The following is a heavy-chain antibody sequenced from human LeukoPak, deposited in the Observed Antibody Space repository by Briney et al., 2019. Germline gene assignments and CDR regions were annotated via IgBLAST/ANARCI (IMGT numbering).Heavy chain of an antibody. J-gene: IGHJ4*02. CDR2: ISWNSGSI. CDR1: GFTFDDYA. D-gene: IGHD5-18*01. Sequence: PGGSLRLSCAASGFTFDDYAMHWVQQAPGKGLEWVSGISWNSGSIGYADSVKGRFTISRDNAKNSLYLQMNSLRAEDTAVYYCAREMDTAMAVDYWGQGTLVTVSS. CDR3: AREMDTAMAVDY. V-gene: IGHV3-9*01.